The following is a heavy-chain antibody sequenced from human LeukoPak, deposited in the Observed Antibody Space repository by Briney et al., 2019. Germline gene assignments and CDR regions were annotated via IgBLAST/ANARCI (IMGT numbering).Heavy chain of an antibody. CDR3: ARAYSSSSIFDY. V-gene: IGHV4-38-2*02. CDR1: GYSISSGYY. J-gene: IGHJ4*02. CDR2: MYHSGNT. Sequence: SETLSLTCTVSGYSISSGYYWGWIRQPPGKGLEWIGTMYHSGNTYYNPSLKSRVTISVDTSKNQFSLKLTSVTAADTAVYYCARAYSSSSIFDYWGQGTLVTVSS. D-gene: IGHD6-6*01.